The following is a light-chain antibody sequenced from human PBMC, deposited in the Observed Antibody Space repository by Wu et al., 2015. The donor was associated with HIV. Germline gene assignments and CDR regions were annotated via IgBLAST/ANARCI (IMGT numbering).Light chain of an antibody. CDR1: QSISTG. CDR3: QQYSSYSYS. CDR2: KAS. J-gene: IGKJ2*03. Sequence: DIQMTQSPYTLSASVGDRVSISCRASQSISTGLAWYQQKPGTAPKLLIYKASSLESGVPSRFSGRGSGTEFTLTISSLQPDDFATYYCQQYSSYSYSFGLGDQAGD. V-gene: IGKV1-5*03.